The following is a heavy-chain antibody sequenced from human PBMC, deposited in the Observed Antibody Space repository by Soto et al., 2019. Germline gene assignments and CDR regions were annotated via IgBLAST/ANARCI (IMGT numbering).Heavy chain of an antibody. V-gene: IGHV2-26*01. CDR2: IFSNDAK. J-gene: IGHJ3*02. D-gene: IGHD5-18*01. CDR1: GISLSNARMG. Sequence: QVTLKESGPVLVKPTETLTLTCTVSGISLSNARMGGSWIRQPPGQALEWLAHIFSNDAKSYSTSLKSRLTSSKDTSKSQVVLTMTNMAPVDTATYYCARSIQLWSDAFDIWGQGTMVTVSS. CDR3: ARSIQLWSDAFDI.